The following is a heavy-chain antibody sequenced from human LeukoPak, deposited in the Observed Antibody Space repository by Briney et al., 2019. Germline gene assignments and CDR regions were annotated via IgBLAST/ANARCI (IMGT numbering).Heavy chain of an antibody. CDR1: DGSISDYH. V-gene: IGHV4-59*08. CDR2: MYYTGGT. D-gene: IGHD2-21*02. CDR3: ARHLYCGGDCYSGRNHYYGLDV. Sequence: PSETLSLTCTVSDGSISDYHWSWIRQPPGKGLEWIGYMYYTGGTNYNPSLRSRVSISVDTSKKQFSLKLRSVTAEDTAVYYCARHLYCGGDCYSGRNHYYGLDVWGQGTTVTVSS. J-gene: IGHJ6*02.